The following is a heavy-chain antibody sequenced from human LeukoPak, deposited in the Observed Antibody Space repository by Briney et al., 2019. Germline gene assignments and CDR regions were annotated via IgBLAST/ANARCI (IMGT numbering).Heavy chain of an antibody. D-gene: IGHD2-21*01. CDR3: AKDHIGDGGYYYMDV. CDR1: GFTFSSYA. Sequence: GGSLRLSCAASGFTFSSYAMSWVRQAPGKGLEWVSDISGSGGSTHYADSVKGRFTMSRDNSKNTHYLQMNSLRAEDTAVYYCAKDHIGDGGYYYMDVWGKGTTVTVPS. V-gene: IGHV3-23*01. J-gene: IGHJ6*03. CDR2: ISGSGGST.